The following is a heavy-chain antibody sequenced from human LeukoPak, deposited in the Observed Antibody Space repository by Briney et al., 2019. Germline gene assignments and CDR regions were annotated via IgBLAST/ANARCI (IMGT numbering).Heavy chain of an antibody. CDR1: GGSISGYY. J-gene: IGHJ5*02. D-gene: IGHD6-13*01. Sequence: SETLSLTCTVSGGSISGYYWTWIRQPPGKGLEWIGYIYYSGSTNYNPSLKSRVTISVDTSKNQFSLKLSSVTAADTAVYYCVRGGIAAAGIMNWFDPWGQGTLVTVSS. CDR2: IYYSGST. V-gene: IGHV4-59*08. CDR3: VRGGIAAAGIMNWFDP.